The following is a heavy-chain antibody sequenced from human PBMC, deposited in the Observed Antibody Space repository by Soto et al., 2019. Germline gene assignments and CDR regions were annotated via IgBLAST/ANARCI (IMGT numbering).Heavy chain of an antibody. J-gene: IGHJ5*02. D-gene: IGHD1-1*01. CDR1: GGSISSGGYY. V-gene: IGHV4-31*03. CDR2: VYYSGSA. CDR3: ATQTGFTNWFDP. Sequence: PSETLSLTCTVSGGSISSGGYYWSWIRQHPGKGLEWIGYVYYSGSAYYNPSLKSRVTISVDTSKNQFSLKLSSVTAADTAVYYCATQTGFTNWFDPRGQGTLVTVSS.